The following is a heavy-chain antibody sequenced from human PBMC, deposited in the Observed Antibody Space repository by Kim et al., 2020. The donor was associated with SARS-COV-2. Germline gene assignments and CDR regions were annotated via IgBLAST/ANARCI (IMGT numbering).Heavy chain of an antibody. D-gene: IGHD6-13*01. V-gene: IGHV4-59*01. CDR2: IYYSGST. Sequence: SETLSLTCTVSGGSISSYYWSWIRQPPGKGLEWIGYIYYSGSTNYNPSLKSRVTISVDTSKNQFSLKLSSVTAADTAVYYCARAPDGYSSSWYVNWGQGTLVTVSS. CDR1: GGSISSYY. J-gene: IGHJ4*02. CDR3: ARAPDGYSSSWYVN.